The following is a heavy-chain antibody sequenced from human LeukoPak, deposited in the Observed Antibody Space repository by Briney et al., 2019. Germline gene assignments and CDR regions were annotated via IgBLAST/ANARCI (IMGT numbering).Heavy chain of an antibody. J-gene: IGHJ4*02. D-gene: IGHD1-26*01. CDR3: ARAVWELPPLFDY. CDR1: GYTFTSYY. V-gene: IGHV1-46*01. CDR2: INPSGGST. Sequence: ASVKVSCKASGYTFTSYYMHWVRQAPGQGLGWMGIINPSGGSTSYAQKFQCRVTMTRDMSTSTVYMELSSLRSEDTAVYYCARAVWELPPLFDYWGQGTLVTVSS.